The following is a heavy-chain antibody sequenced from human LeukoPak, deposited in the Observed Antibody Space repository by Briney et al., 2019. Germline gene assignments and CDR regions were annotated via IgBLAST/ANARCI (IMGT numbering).Heavy chain of an antibody. Sequence: ASVKVSCKASGGTFSRYAISWVRQAPGQGLEWMGGIIPIFSTANYAQKFQGRVTITADESTSTAYMELSSLRSEDTAVYYCARVRAGGVVVPAAPFDYWGQGTLVTVSS. D-gene: IGHD2-2*01. J-gene: IGHJ4*02. CDR3: ARVRAGGVVVPAAPFDY. CDR1: GGTFSRYA. CDR2: IIPIFSTA. V-gene: IGHV1-69*13.